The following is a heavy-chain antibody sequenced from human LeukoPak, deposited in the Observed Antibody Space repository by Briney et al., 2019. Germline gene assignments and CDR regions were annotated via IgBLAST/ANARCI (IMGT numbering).Heavy chain of an antibody. J-gene: IGHJ4*02. CDR3: ARDSPKDYGDYVLTK. CDR1: GYTFTGYY. Sequence: ASVKVSCKASGYTFTGYYMHWVRQAPGQGLEWMGWINPNSGGTNYAQKFQGRVTMTRDTSISTAYMELSRLRSDDTAVYYCARDSPKDYGDYVLTKWGQGTLVTVS. D-gene: IGHD4-17*01. CDR2: INPNSGGT. V-gene: IGHV1-2*02.